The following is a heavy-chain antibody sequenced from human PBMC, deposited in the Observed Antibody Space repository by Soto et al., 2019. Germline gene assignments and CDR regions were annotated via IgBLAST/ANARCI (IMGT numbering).Heavy chain of an antibody. Sequence: ASVKVSFKASGYTFSHYGIGCVRQAPGQELEWMGGISAYNGNRHFAEGLRGRITMTTNTTASTADMELRSLSSADTAVYYCARGGQECSNSGCGYIYDGMDVWGQGTTVTVSS. CDR3: ARGGQECSNSGCGYIYDGMDV. D-gene: IGHD5-12*01. CDR2: ISAYNGNR. V-gene: IGHV1-18*01. J-gene: IGHJ6*02. CDR1: GYTFSHYG.